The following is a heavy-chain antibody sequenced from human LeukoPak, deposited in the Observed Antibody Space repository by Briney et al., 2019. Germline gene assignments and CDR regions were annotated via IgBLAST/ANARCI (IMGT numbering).Heavy chain of an antibody. CDR3: AKGGSSWTWYYFDY. CDR2: ISWNSGSI. Sequence: QSGGSLRLSCAASGFTFDDYAMHWVRQAPGKGLEWVSGISWNSGSIGYADSVKGRFTISRDNAKNSLYLQMNSLRAEDMALYYCAKGGSSWTWYYFDYWGQGTLVTVSS. V-gene: IGHV3-9*03. CDR1: GFTFDDYA. D-gene: IGHD6-13*01. J-gene: IGHJ4*02.